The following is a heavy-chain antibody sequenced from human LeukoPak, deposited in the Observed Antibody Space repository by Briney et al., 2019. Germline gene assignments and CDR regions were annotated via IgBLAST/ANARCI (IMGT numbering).Heavy chain of an antibody. CDR2: INSDGGSI. D-gene: IGHD6-13*01. J-gene: IGHJ5*02. CDR1: GFTFSSFW. CDR3: ARDPYGSSWYDL. V-gene: IGHV3-74*01. Sequence: GGSPRLSCAASGFTFSSFWMHWVRQAPGKGLVWVSRINSDGGSISYADSVKGRFTISRDNAKNTLYLQMISLRAEDTAVYYCARDPYGSSWYDLWGQGTLVTVSS.